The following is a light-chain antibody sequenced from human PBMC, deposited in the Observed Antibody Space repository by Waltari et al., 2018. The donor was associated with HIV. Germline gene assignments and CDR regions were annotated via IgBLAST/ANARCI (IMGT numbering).Light chain of an antibody. J-gene: IGKJ1*01. CDR2: AAS. CDR1: HTVGDW. CDR3: QQYNRYFSWA. V-gene: IGKV1-5*03. Sequence: IQMTQYPSSLSASVGDRVTITCRASHTVGDWLAWYQQTPGKAPRLLIYAASTLESGVPSRFSGSGSGTDFTLTISSLQPEDFATYYCQQYNRYFSWAFGPGTKVEIK.